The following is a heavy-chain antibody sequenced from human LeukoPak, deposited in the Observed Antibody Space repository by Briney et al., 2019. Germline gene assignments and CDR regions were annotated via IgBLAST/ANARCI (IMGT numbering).Heavy chain of an antibody. CDR1: GFTFSSYS. Sequence: PGGSLRLSCAASGFTFSSYSMNWVRQAPGKGLEWVSYISSSSSSIYYADSVKGRFTISRDNAKNSLYLQMNSLRAEDTAVYYCARSAYSSSCFSPLGGQGTLVTVSS. CDR3: ARSAYSSSCFSPL. J-gene: IGHJ4*02. V-gene: IGHV3-48*01. D-gene: IGHD6-13*01. CDR2: ISSSSSSI.